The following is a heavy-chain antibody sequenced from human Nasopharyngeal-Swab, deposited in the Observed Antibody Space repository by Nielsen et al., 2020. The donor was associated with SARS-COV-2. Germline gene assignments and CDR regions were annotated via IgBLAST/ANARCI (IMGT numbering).Heavy chain of an antibody. CDR3: ARESHYDFWSGYYPSKYYYYYMDV. V-gene: IGHV3-11*04. D-gene: IGHD3-3*01. J-gene: IGHJ6*03. CDR2: ISSSGSTI. Sequence: GESLKISCAASGFTFSDYYMSWIRQAPGKGLEWVSYISSSGSTIYYADSVKGRFTLSRDNAKNSLYLQMNSLRAEDTAVYHCARESHYDFWSGYYPSKYYYYYMDVWGKGTTVPSP. CDR1: GFTFSDYY.